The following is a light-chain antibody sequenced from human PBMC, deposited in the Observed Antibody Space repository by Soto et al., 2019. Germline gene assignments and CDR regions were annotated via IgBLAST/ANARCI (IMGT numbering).Light chain of an antibody. V-gene: IGLV2-23*03. J-gene: IGLJ2*01. CDR1: SSDVGSYNL. Sequence: QSALTQPASVSGSPGQSITISCTGTSSDVGSYNLVSWYQQHPGKAPKLMIYEGSQRPSGVSNRFSGSKSGNTASLTISGRQAEDEADYYCCSYAGSITFVVFGGGTKLTFL. CDR3: CSYAGSITFVV. CDR2: EGS.